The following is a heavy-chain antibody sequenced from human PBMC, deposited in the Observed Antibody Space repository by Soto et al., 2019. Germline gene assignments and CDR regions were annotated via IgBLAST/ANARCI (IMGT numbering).Heavy chain of an antibody. J-gene: IGHJ5*02. Sequence: GGSLRLSCAASGFGVSNNYMSWVRQAPGKGLEWVSAINSGGNTYYADSVKGRFTISRDNAKNTLYLQMNSVRAEDTAVYYCARHPERIAQIGWFDPWGQGTLVTVSS. V-gene: IGHV3-66*04. D-gene: IGHD6-13*01. CDR2: INSGGNT. CDR3: ARHPERIAQIGWFDP. CDR1: GFGVSNNY.